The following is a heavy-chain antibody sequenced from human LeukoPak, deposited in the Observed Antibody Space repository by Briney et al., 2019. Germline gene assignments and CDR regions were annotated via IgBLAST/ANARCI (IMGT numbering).Heavy chain of an antibody. CDR1: GGSISSSNW. Sequence: SETLSLTCAVSGGSISSSNWWSWVRQPPGKGLEWIGEIYHSGSTNYNPSLKSRVTISVDKSKNQFSLQLNSVTPEDTAVYYCARVGSQDAFDIWGQGTMVTVSS. J-gene: IGHJ3*02. CDR3: ARVGSQDAFDI. D-gene: IGHD5-12*01. V-gene: IGHV4-4*02. CDR2: IYHSGST.